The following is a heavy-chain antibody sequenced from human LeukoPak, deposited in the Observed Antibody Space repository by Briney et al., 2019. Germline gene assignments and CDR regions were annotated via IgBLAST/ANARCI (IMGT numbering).Heavy chain of an antibody. CDR3: AKTPSDYGDSYYYGMDV. V-gene: IGHV3-23*01. CDR1: GFTFSSYA. D-gene: IGHD4-17*01. CDR2: ISGSGGST. J-gene: IGHJ6*02. Sequence: GGSLRLSCAASGFTFSSYAMTWVRQAPGKGLECVSAISGSGGSTYYADSVKGRCTISRDNSKNTLYLQMNSLRAEDTAVYYCAKTPSDYGDSYYYGMDVWGQGTTVTVSS.